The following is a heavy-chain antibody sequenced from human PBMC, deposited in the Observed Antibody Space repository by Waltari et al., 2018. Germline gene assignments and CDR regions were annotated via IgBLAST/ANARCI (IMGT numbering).Heavy chain of an antibody. CDR3: ARGVATARFYYYYGMDV. V-gene: IGHV3-7*04. Sequence: EVQLVESGGGLVQPGGSLRLSCAASGLPFSSFWMNWVRQAPGKGLEWVANIKQDGSEKYYVDSVKGRFTISRDNARNSLYLQMNSLRAEDTALYYCARGVATARFYYYYGMDVWGQGTTVTVSS. D-gene: IGHD5-12*01. CDR2: IKQDGSEK. J-gene: IGHJ6*02. CDR1: GLPFSSFW.